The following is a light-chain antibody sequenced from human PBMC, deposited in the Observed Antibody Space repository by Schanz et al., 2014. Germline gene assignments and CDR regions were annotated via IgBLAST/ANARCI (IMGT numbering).Light chain of an antibody. CDR1: QSVSSY. CDR3: QQYGSSPKT. CDR2: GAS. V-gene: IGKV3-20*01. Sequence: DIVLTQSPATLSLSPGEGATLSCRASQSVSSYLAWYQQRPGQAPRLLIYGASTRATGIPDRFSGGGSGTGSGKDFTLTISRLEPEDFAVYYCQQYGSSPKTFGQGTKVEIK. J-gene: IGKJ1*01.